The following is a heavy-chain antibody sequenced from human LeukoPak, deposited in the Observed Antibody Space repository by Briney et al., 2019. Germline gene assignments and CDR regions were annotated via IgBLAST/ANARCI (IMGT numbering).Heavy chain of an antibody. CDR2: IYTRGST. J-gene: IGHJ6*03. Sequence: PSETLSLTCTVSGGSISTFYWSWIRQPAGKGLEWIGRIYTRGSTNYNPSLKSRVTISVDTSKNQFSLKLSSVTAADTAVYYCARSGGAVAGTGYYYYMDVWGKGTTVTISS. V-gene: IGHV4-4*07. CDR3: ARSGGAVAGTGYYYYMDV. CDR1: GGSISTFY. D-gene: IGHD6-19*01.